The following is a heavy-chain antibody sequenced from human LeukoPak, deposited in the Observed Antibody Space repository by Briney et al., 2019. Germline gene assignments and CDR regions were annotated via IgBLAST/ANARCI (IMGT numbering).Heavy chain of an antibody. CDR1: GGTFSSYA. CDR2: IIPIFGTA. J-gene: IGHJ3*02. V-gene: IGHV1-69*13. CDR3: ASYQSFWSGYERYAFDI. D-gene: IGHD3-3*01. Sequence: SVKDSCKASGGTFSSYAISWVRQAPGQGLEWMGGIIPIFGTANYAQKFQGRVTITADESTSTAYMELSSLRSEDTAVYYCASYQSFWSGYERYAFDIWGQGTMVTVSS.